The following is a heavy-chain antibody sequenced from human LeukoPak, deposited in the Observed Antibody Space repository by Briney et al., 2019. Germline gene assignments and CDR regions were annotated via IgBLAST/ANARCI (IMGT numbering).Heavy chain of an antibody. V-gene: IGHV4-59*01. CDR3: ARDDYYEGGFDY. D-gene: IGHD3-22*01. Sequence: SETLSLTCTVSGGSISSYYWSWIRQPPGKGLEWIGYIYYSGSTNYNPSLKSRVTISVDTSKNQFSLKLSSVTAADTAVYYCARDDYYEGGFDYWGPGTLVTVSS. CDR2: IYYSGST. CDR1: GGSISSYY. J-gene: IGHJ4*02.